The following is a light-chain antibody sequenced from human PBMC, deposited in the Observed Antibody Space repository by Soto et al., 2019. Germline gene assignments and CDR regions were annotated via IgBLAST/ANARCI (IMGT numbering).Light chain of an antibody. J-gene: IGKJ1*01. Sequence: DIQMTQSPSSLSASVGDRVTITCRASQSISSYLNWYQHKPGKAPKLLIYAASSLQTVVPSRFSGSRSGTDFALTISSLQREDFATYYCQQTDTFPRTFGQGTKVEMK. CDR3: QQTDTFPRT. CDR1: QSISSY. V-gene: IGKV1-39*01. CDR2: AAS.